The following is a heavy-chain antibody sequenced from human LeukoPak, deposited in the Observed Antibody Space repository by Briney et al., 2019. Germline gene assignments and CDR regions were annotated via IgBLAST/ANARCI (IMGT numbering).Heavy chain of an antibody. D-gene: IGHD6-13*01. CDR3: ARGDAGPDSSSWYWFDP. CDR2: IGTAGDT. CDR1: GFTISSYD. Sequence: GGSLRLSCAASGFTISSYDMHWVRQATGKGLEWVSAIGTAGDTYYPGSVKGRFTISRENAKNSLYLQMNSLRAEDTAVYYCARGDAGPDSSSWYWFDPWGQGTLVTVSS. V-gene: IGHV3-13*01. J-gene: IGHJ5*02.